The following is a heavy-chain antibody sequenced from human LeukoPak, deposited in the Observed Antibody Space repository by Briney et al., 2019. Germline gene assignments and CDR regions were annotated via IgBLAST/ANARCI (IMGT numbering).Heavy chain of an antibody. CDR3: AKLASLRFLEWLNNFDY. Sequence: GGSLRLSCAVSGFTFGDYAMSWVRQAPGKGLEWVSGISASGVSTNYADSVKGRFTISRDNSKNTLYLQMNSLRAEDTAVYYCAKLASLRFLEWLNNFDYWGQGTLVTVSS. CDR1: GFTFGDYA. CDR2: ISASGVST. J-gene: IGHJ4*02. V-gene: IGHV3-23*01. D-gene: IGHD3-3*01.